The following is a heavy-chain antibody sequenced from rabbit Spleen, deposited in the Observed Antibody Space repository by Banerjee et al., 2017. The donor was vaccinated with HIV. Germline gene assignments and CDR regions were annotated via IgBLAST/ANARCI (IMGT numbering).Heavy chain of an antibody. CDR1: GFSFNSYG. J-gene: IGHJ2*01. V-gene: IGHV1S45*01. Sequence: QQQLEESGGGLVKPGGTLTLTCTVSGFSFNSYGICWVRQAPGKGLEWIACIDTNNGDTDYANWPKGRFPISKTSSTTVTLQMTSLTAADTATYFCARNYVNTFDPWGQGTLVTVS. CDR2: IDTNNGDT. D-gene: IGHD1-1*01. CDR3: ARNYVNTFDP.